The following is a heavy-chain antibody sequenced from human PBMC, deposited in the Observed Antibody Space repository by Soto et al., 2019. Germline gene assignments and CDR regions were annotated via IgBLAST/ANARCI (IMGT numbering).Heavy chain of an antibody. V-gene: IGHV4-39*01. CDR3: ARVPHKNPPYVSGSYYDYYYYYGMDV. CDR2: IYYSGST. Sequence: PSETLSLTCTVSGGSISSISYYWGWIRQPPGKGLEWIGSIYYSGSTYYNPSLKSRVTISVDTSKNQFSLKLSSVTAADTAVYYCARVPHKNPPYVSGSYYDYYYYYGMDVWGQGTTVTVSS. D-gene: IGHD3-10*01. CDR1: GGSISSISYY. J-gene: IGHJ6*02.